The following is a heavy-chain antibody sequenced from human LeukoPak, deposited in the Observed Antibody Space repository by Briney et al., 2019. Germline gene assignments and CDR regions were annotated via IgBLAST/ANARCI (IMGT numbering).Heavy chain of an antibody. CDR2: ISWNSGSI. D-gene: IGHD2-2*01. J-gene: IGHJ4*02. CDR3: AKGDCSSTSCSPFDY. V-gene: IGHV3-9*01. Sequence: PGRSLRLSCAASGFTFDDYAMHWVRQAPGKGLEWVSGISWNSGSIGYADSVKGRFTISRDNAKNSLYLQMNSLRAEDTALYYCAKGDCSSTSCSPFDYWGQGTLVTVSS. CDR1: GFTFDDYA.